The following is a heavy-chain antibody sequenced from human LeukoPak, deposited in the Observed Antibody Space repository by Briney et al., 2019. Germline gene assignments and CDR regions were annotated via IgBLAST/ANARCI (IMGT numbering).Heavy chain of an antibody. CDR2: IRYDGSNK. Sequence: SGGSLRLSCAASGFTFSSYGMHWVRQAPGKGLEWVAFIRYDGSNKYYADSVKGRFTISRDNSKNTLYLQMNSLRAEDTAVYYCAAIVVPAAISLDAFDIWGQGTMVTVSS. D-gene: IGHD2-2*01. V-gene: IGHV3-30*02. CDR1: GFTFSSYG. J-gene: IGHJ3*02. CDR3: AAIVVPAAISLDAFDI.